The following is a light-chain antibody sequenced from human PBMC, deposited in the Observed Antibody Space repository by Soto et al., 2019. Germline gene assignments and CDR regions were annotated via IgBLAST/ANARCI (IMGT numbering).Light chain of an antibody. CDR2: DTS. CDR1: QGIGDT. V-gene: IGKV3-15*01. CDR3: QRYNCRPIT. Sequence: EIIMTHSPATLSVYQGESATLSCRASQGIGDTLAWYQHKPGQTPRLLIYDTSTRATGVPARFSGSRSGTEFTLTINSLQSEDVTVYYCQRYNCRPITFGGGAKVDI. J-gene: IGKJ4*01.